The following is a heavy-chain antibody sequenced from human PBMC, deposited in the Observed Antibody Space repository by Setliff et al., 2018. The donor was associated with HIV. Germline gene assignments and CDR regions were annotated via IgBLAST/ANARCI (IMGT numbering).Heavy chain of an antibody. CDR3: ARGYDSSGYSRYYYYYMDV. V-gene: IGHV4-61*02. D-gene: IGHD3-22*01. CDR2: IYINGST. CDR1: GGSISSGSDY. J-gene: IGHJ6*03. Sequence: SETLSLTCTVSGGSISSGSDYWSWIRQPAGKGLEWIGRIYINGSTKYNPSLKSRVTISVDTSKNQFSLTLSSVTAADTAVYDCARGYDSSGYSRYYYYYMDVWGKGTTVTVSS.